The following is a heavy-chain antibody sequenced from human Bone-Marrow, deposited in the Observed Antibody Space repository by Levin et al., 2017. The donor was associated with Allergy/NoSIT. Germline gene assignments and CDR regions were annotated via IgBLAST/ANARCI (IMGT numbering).Heavy chain of an antibody. CDR3: ARGPEATYDGMDV. Sequence: PGESLKISCAGFGFSVANSFMNWVRQAPGKGLEWVSLSYSGGSTQYADSVKGRFTISRDNSKNTVHLEMTSLRDEDTAVYYCARGPEATYDGMDVWGQGTTVTVSS. V-gene: IGHV3-53*01. CDR1: GFSVANSF. J-gene: IGHJ6*02. CDR2: SYSGGST.